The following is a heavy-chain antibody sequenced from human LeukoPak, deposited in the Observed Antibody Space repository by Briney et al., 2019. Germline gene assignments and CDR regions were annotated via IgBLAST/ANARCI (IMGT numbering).Heavy chain of an antibody. CDR2: MNPNSGNT. V-gene: IGHV1-8*03. Sequence: ASVRVSCKASGYTFTSYDINWVRQAPGQGLEWMGWMNPNSGNTGYAQKFQGRVTITRNTSISTAYMELSSLRSEDTAVYYCAGKGATVFDYWGQGTLVTVSS. J-gene: IGHJ4*02. D-gene: IGHD1-26*01. CDR1: GYTFTSYD. CDR3: AGKGATVFDY.